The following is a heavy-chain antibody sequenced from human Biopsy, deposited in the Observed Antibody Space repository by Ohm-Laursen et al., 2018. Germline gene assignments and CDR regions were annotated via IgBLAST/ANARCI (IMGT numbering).Heavy chain of an antibody. V-gene: IGHV3-11*01. Sequence: SQRLSCAASGFTFSDYYMNWIRQAPGKGLEWVSFITNTGRTVYADSVKGRFTISRDNADNSLHLQMKSLRAEDTAVYYCARELGNGMDVWGQGTPVTVSS. CDR2: ITNTGRTV. CDR3: ARELGNGMDV. CDR1: GFTFSDYY. J-gene: IGHJ6*02.